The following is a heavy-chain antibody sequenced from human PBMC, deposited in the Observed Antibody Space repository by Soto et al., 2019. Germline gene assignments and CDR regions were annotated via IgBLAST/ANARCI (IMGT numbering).Heavy chain of an antibody. CDR2: IYHSGST. D-gene: IGHD6-19*01. J-gene: IGHJ4*02. CDR3: ARVAVAGTRFDY. CDR1: GGSISSNNW. V-gene: IGHV4-4*02. Sequence: QVQLQESGPGLVKPSGTLSLTCAVSGGSISSNNWWSWVRQPPGKGLEWIGEIYHSGSTNYNPSLQSRVTISVDKSKNQFSLMLSSVTAADTAVYYCARVAVAGTRFDYWGQGTLVTVSS.